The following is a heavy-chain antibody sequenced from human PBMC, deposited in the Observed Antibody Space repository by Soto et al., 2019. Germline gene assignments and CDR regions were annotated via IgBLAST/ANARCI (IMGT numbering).Heavy chain of an antibody. D-gene: IGHD3-22*01. V-gene: IGHV4-4*02. CDR1: SGSISSSNW. CDR2: IYHTGAI. J-gene: IGHJ4*02. CDR3: ARTFLGNYHDI. Sequence: QVQLQESGPGLVKTSGTLSLTCGVSSGSISSSNWWSWVRQSPGKGLEWIGEIYHTGAINYSPSLSSRLTISVDKSKNQFSLKLSSVTAADTALYYCARTFLGNYHDIWGQGTLVTVSS.